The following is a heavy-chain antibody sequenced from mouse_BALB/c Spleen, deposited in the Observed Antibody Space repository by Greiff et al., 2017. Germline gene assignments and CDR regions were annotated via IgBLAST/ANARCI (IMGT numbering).Heavy chain of an antibody. CDR3: ARGDDGYFSYAMGY. J-gene: IGHJ4*01. CDR2: ISSGSSTI. CDR1: GFTFSSFG. V-gene: IGHV5-17*02. Sequence: DVMLVESGGGLVQPGGSRKLSCAASGFTFSSFGMHWVRQAPEKGLEWVAYISSGSSTIYYADTVKGRFTISRDNPKNTLFLQMTSLRSEDTAMYYCARGDDGYFSYAMGYWGQGTSVTVSS. D-gene: IGHD2-3*01.